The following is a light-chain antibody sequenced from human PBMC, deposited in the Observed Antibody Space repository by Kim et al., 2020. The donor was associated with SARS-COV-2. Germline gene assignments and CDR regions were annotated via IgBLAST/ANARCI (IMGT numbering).Light chain of an antibody. J-gene: IGLJ2*01. V-gene: IGLV2-14*03. CDR1: SDDFNNYNF. Sequence: QSALTQPASVSGSPGQTISISCTGTSDDFNNYNFVFWYQHHPDRAHKVIIYDVNQRPSGISNRFSVSKSDNTAFLTISRHQAEDDDDYYCCSYTTSSTLVFGGGTQLTVL. CDR2: DVN. CDR3: CSYTTSSTLV.